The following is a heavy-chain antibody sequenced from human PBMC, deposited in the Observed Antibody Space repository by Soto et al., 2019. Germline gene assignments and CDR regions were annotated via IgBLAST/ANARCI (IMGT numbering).Heavy chain of an antibody. Sequence: ASVKVSCKVSGYTLTELSMHWVRQAPGKGLEWMGGFDRQDCETLYAQRFQGRVTMTEDTSTDTAYMELSSLRSEDSSMYYCAAGARDALDIWGQGTRVTV. CDR1: GYTLTELS. D-gene: IGHD4-17*01. V-gene: IGHV1-24*01. J-gene: IGHJ3*02. CDR3: AAGARDALDI. CDR2: FDRQDCET.